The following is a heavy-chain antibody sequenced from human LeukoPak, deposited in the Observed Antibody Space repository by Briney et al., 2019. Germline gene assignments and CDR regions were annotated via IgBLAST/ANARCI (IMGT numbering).Heavy chain of an antibody. CDR2: IYIGVST. Sequence: GGSLRLSCAASGFTVSSSYMSWVRQAPGXGLEWVSVIYIGVSTYYADSVKGRFTISRDNSKNTLYLQMNSLRDEDTAVYYCARDRGYSYGWSLPHDAFDIWGQGTMVTVSS. D-gene: IGHD5-18*01. J-gene: IGHJ3*02. V-gene: IGHV3-53*01. CDR3: ARDRGYSYGWSLPHDAFDI. CDR1: GFTVSSSY.